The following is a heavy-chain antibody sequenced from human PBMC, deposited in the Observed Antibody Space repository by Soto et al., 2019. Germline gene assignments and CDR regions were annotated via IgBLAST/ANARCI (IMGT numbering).Heavy chain of an antibody. CDR1: GFTFSSYS. J-gene: IGHJ6*03. CDR2: ISSSSSTI. V-gene: IGHV3-48*04. CDR3: ATDLGEYYMDV. Sequence: GGSLRLSCAASGFTFSSYSMNWVRQAPGKGLEWVSYISSSSSTIYYADSVKGRFTISRDNAKNSLYLQMNSLRAEDTAVYYCATDLGEYYMDVWGKGTTVTVSS.